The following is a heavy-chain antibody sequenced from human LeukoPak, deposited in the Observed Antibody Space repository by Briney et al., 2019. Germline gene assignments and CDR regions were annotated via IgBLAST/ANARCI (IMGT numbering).Heavy chain of an antibody. J-gene: IGHJ5*02. V-gene: IGHV4-34*01. CDR3: ASSSWYRNWFDP. D-gene: IGHD6-13*01. CDR2: INHSGST. CDR1: GGSFSGYY. Sequence: SQTLSLTCAVYGGSFSGYYWSWIRQPPGKGLEWIGEINHSGSTNYNPSLKSRVTISVDTSKNQFSLKLSSVTAADTAVYYCASSSWYRNWFDPWGEGTRVSVSS.